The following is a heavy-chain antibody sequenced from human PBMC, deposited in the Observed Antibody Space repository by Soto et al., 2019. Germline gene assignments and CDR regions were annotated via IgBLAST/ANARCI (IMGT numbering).Heavy chain of an antibody. J-gene: IGHJ6*04. CDR3: ARVCGGDCHYGMDV. D-gene: IGHD2-21*02. V-gene: IGHV4-31*03. Sequence: QVQLQESGPGLVKPSQTLSLTCTVSGGSISSGGYYWTWIRQHPGKGLEWNGYIYYSGSTYYNPSLKSRVTISVDTSKNQFSLKLSSVTAADAAVYYCARVCGGDCHYGMDVWGKGTTVTVSS. CDR2: IYYSGST. CDR1: GGSISSGGYY.